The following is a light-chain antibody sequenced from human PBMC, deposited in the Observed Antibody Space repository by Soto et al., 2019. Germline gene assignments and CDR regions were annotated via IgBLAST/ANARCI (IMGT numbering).Light chain of an antibody. CDR1: SSDVGGYNY. CDR2: DVS. V-gene: IGLV2-14*01. J-gene: IGLJ3*02. CDR3: SLYTSSSTLV. Sequence: QSVLTQPASVSGSPGQSITISCTGTSSDVGGYNYVSWYQQHPGKAPKLMIYDVSNRPSGVSNRFSGSKSGNTASLTISGVQDEDEADSYSSLYTSSSTLVFGGGTKLTVL.